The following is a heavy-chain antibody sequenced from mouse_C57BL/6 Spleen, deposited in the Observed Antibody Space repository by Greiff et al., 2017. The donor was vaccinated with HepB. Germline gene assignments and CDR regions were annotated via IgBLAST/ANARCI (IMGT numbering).Heavy chain of an antibody. V-gene: IGHV1-80*01. J-gene: IGHJ1*03. Sequence: VQLQQSGAELVKPGASVKISCKASGYAFSSYWMNWVKQRPGKGLEWIGQIYPGDGDTNYNGKFKGKATLTADKSSSTAYMQLSSLTSEDSAVYFCARYLPYYGSSYWYFDVWGTGTTVTVSS. CDR1: GYAFSSYW. CDR3: ARYLPYYGSSYWYFDV. CDR2: IYPGDGDT. D-gene: IGHD1-1*01.